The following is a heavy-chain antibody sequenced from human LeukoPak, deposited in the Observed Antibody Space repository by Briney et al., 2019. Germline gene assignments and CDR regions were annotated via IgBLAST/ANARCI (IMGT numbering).Heavy chain of an antibody. CDR2: IKSKTDGGTT. Sequence: GGSLRLSCAASGFTFSSYAMSWVRQAPGKGLEWVGRIKSKTDGGTTDYAAPVKGRFTISRDDSKNTLYLQMNSLKTEDTAVYYCTTEGIVVVRYNWFDPWGQGTLVTVSS. D-gene: IGHD2-2*01. V-gene: IGHV3-15*01. CDR3: TTEGIVVVRYNWFDP. J-gene: IGHJ5*02. CDR1: GFTFSSYA.